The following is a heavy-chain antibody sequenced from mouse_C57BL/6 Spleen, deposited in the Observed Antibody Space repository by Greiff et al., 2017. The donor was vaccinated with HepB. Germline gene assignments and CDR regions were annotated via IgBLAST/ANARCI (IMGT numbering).Heavy chain of an antibody. Sequence: QVQLQQSGAELVRPGASVTLSCKASGYTFTDYEMHWVKQTPVHGLEWIGAIDPETGGTAYNQKFKGKAILTADKSSSTAYMELLSLTSEDSAVYYCTTCYDYDEAWFAYWGQGTLVTVSA. CDR1: GYTFTDYE. V-gene: IGHV1-15*01. CDR3: TTCYDYDEAWFAY. CDR2: IDPETGGT. D-gene: IGHD2-4*01. J-gene: IGHJ3*01.